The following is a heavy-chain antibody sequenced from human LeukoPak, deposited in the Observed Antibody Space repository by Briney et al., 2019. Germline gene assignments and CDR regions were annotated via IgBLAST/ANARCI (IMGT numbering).Heavy chain of an antibody. V-gene: IGHV3-73*01. CDR3: TREVIGASDY. CDR2: IRSKANSYAT. Sequence: GGSLKLSCAASGFTFSGSAMHWVRRASGKGLEWVGRIRSKANSYATEYAASVKGRFTISRDDSKKTAYLQMNSLKTGDTAVYYCTREVIGASDYWGQGTLVTVSS. D-gene: IGHD2-21*01. J-gene: IGHJ4*02. CDR1: GFTFSGSA.